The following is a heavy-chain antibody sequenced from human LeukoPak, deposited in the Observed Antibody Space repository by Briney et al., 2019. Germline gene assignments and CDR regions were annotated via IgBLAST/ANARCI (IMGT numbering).Heavy chain of an antibody. CDR1: GGSFSGYY. V-gene: IGHV4-34*01. CDR3: ARAGTMRAAFDI. D-gene: IGHD1-7*01. Sequence: SETLSLTCAVYGGSFSGYYWSWIRQPPGKGLEWIGEINHSGSTNYNPSLKSRVTISVDTSKNQFSLKLSSVTAADTAVYYCARAGTMRAAFDIWGQGTMVTVSS. CDR2: INHSGST. J-gene: IGHJ3*02.